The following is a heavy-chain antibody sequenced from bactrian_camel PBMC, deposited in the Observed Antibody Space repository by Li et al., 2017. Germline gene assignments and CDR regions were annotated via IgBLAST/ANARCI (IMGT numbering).Heavy chain of an antibody. J-gene: IGHJ4*01. CDR2: IDNNGRT. Sequence: QLVESGGGLVQPGGSLRLSCAASGLTFSSYDMSWVRQAPGKAREDLATIDNNGRTGVRESMRGRFTISQDNAKTTLYLQINVLKPEDGGMYYCASDYRWLLHNYMEADINNWGQGTQVTVS. V-gene: IGHV3S67*01. CDR1: GLTFSSYD. D-gene: IGHD2*01. CDR3: ASDYRWLLHNYMEADINN.